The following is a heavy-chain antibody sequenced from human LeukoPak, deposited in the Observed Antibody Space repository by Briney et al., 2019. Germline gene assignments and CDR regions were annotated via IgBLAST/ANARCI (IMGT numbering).Heavy chain of an antibody. V-gene: IGHV3-30*04. CDR2: ISYDGSNK. Sequence: GGSLRLSCAASGFTFSSYAMHWVRQAPGKGLEWVAVISYDGSNKYYADSVKGRFTISRDNSKNTLYLQMNSLRAEDTAVYYCAREYYYGSEKTYVFDIWGQGTMVTVSS. CDR1: GFTFSSYA. D-gene: IGHD3-10*01. J-gene: IGHJ3*02. CDR3: AREYYYGSEKTYVFDI.